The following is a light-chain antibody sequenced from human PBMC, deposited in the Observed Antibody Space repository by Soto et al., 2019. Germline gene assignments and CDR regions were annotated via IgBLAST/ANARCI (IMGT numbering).Light chain of an antibody. Sequence: DIQMTQSPSSVSASVGYRFTITCRASQGIDNWLTWYQQKPGKAPHLLIYDASSLESGVPSRFSGSGSGTEFTLTISSLQPDDFATYYCQQYNSYSGTFGQGTTGDIK. J-gene: IGKJ1*01. V-gene: IGKV1-5*01. CDR2: DAS. CDR3: QQYNSYSGT. CDR1: QGIDNW.